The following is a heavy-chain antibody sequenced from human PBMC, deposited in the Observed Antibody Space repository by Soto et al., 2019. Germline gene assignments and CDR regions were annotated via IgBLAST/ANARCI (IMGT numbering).Heavy chain of an antibody. J-gene: IGHJ5*02. D-gene: IGHD3-22*01. Sequence: ASETLSLTCTVSGGSISSGDYYWSWIRQPPGKGLEWIGYIYYSGSTYYNPSLKSRVTISVDTSKNQFSLKLGSVTAADTAVYYCARGIGSYDSSGYCPWGQGTLVTVSS. CDR3: ARGIGSYDSSGYCP. V-gene: IGHV4-30-4*01. CDR1: GGSISSGDYY. CDR2: IYYSGST.